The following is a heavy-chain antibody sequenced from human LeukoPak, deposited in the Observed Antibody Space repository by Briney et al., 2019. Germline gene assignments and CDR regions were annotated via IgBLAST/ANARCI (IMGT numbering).Heavy chain of an antibody. CDR1: GGSISSGSYY. J-gene: IGHJ4*02. CDR3: ARDLGLGSLFDY. CDR2: IYTSGST. D-gene: IGHD7-27*01. Sequence: SQTLSLTCTVSGGSISSGSYYWSWIRQPAGKGLEWIGRIYTSGSTNYNPSLKSRVTISVDTSKNQFSLKLSSVTAADTAAYYCARDLGLGSLFDYWGQGTLVTVSS. V-gene: IGHV4-61*02.